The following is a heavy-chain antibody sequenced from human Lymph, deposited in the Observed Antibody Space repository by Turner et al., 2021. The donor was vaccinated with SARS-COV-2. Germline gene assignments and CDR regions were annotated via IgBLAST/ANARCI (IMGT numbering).Heavy chain of an antibody. Sequence: EVQLLESGGGLVKLWGYLSLYCSASGCSFSTDSMNWFRRAAGNGLGWISYISSRNDYIYYAVSMKGRCTISRDDGKNSLYLQMDSLRAEDTDVYYCARDIPTTADYFDYWGQGTLVTVSS. CDR1: GCSFSTDS. D-gene: IGHD4-17*01. V-gene: IGHV3-21*03. J-gene: IGHJ4*02. CDR2: ISSRNDYI. CDR3: ARDIPTTADYFDY.